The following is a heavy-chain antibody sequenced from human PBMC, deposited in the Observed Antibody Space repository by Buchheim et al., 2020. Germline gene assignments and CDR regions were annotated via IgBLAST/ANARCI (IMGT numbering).Heavy chain of an antibody. Sequence: QVQLVESGGGVVQPGRSLRLSCAASGFTFSTYAMHWVRQAPGKGLEWLAVISDDGTNNYYTDAVKGRFTISRDNSKKPVYLQVDSLTTEDTAAYYCARTDCGTTHCKHLQYWGLGTL. D-gene: IGHD2-21*01. CDR3: ARTDCGTTHCKHLQY. J-gene: IGHJ4*02. CDR1: GFTFSTYA. CDR2: ISDDGTNN. V-gene: IGHV3-30*03.